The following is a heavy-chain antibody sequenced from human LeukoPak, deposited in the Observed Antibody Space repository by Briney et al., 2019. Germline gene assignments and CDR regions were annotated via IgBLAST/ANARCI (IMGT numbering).Heavy chain of an antibody. CDR1: GGSFSGYY. Sequence: SETLSLTXAVYGGSFSGYYWSWIRQPPGKGLEWIGEINHSGSTNYNPSLKSRVTISVDTSKNQFSLKLSSVTAADTAVYYCARGGGYNWFDPWGRGTLVTVSS. V-gene: IGHV4-34*01. J-gene: IGHJ5*02. CDR3: ARGGGYNWFDP. CDR2: INHSGST.